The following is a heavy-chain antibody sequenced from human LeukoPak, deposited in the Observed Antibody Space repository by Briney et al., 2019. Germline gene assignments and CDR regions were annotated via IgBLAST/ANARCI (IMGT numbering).Heavy chain of an antibody. V-gene: IGHV3-23*01. D-gene: IGHD3-22*01. CDR3: SKDHPMTGWAQGYFDY. J-gene: IGHJ4*02. CDR1: GFTFTSYA. Sequence: GGSLRLSCAASGFTFTSYAMGWVRQAPGKGLEWVSVISDSGGTTYYADSVKGRFTISRDNSKNTLYLQMSSLRVEDTAVYYCSKDHPMTGWAQGYFDYWGQGTLVTVSS. CDR2: ISDSGGTT.